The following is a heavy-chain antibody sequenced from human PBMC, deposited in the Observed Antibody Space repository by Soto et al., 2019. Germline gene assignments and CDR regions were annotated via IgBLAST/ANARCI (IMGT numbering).Heavy chain of an antibody. V-gene: IGHV3-64*04. J-gene: IGHJ4*02. CDR3: ARDGKQQPGFDY. Sequence: GGSMRLSCAAAGFNFSSYGRHWVRQATGKGLEYVSAISSNGGSTYYADSVKGRFTISRDNSKNTLYLQMNSLRAEDTAVYYCARDGKQQPGFDYWGQGTLVTVSS. D-gene: IGHD6-13*01. CDR1: GFNFSSYG. CDR2: ISSNGGST.